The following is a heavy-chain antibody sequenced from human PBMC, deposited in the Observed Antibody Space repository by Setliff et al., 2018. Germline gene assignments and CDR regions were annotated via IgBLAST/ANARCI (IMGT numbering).Heavy chain of an antibody. Sequence: SETLSLTCAVYGGSFSGYYWSWIRQPPGKGLEWIGEINHSGSTNYNPSLKSRVTISVDTSKNQFSLKLSSVTAADTAVYYCVRGGEGRDDSNSGSWGQGTLVTVSS. CDR3: VRGGEGRDDSNSGS. V-gene: IGHV4-34*01. D-gene: IGHD2-21*02. CDR2: INHSGST. J-gene: IGHJ5*02. CDR1: GGSFSGYY.